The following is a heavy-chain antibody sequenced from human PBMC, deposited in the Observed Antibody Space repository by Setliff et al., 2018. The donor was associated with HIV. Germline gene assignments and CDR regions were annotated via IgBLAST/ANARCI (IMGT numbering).Heavy chain of an antibody. CDR3: ARRGIAAAGSDS. J-gene: IGHJ4*02. CDR1: GGSFSGYC. Sequence: SETLSLTCAVYGGSFSGYCWSWIRQPPGKGLEWIGEIQHSGRTNYNPSLKSRVTTSVDTSKNQFSLRLNSVTAADTAVYYCARRGIAAAGSDSWGQGTLVTVSS. D-gene: IGHD6-13*01. V-gene: IGHV4-34*01. CDR2: IQHSGRT.